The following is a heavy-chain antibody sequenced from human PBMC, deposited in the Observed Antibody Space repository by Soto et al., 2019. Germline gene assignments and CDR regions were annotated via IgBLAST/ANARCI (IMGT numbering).Heavy chain of an antibody. J-gene: IGHJ4*02. CDR2: ISSSGSTI. Sequence: GGSLRLSCAASGFTFSDYYRSWIRQAPGKGLEWVSYISSSGSTIYYADSVKGRFTISRDNAKNSLYLQMNSLRAEDTAVYYCARHSSSWSKFTYWGQRTLVTVSS. CDR3: ARHSSSWSKFTY. D-gene: IGHD6-13*01. V-gene: IGHV3-11*01. CDR1: GFTFSDYY.